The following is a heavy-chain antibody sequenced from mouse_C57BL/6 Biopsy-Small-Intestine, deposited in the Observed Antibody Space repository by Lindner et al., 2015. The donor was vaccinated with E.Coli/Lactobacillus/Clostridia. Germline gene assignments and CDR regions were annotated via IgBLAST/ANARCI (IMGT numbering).Heavy chain of an antibody. J-gene: IGHJ4*01. D-gene: IGHD2-1*01. CDR1: GGTLSNYA. Sequence: SVKVSCKASGGTLSNYAITWVRQAPGQGLEWMGGIIPIFGTVTYAQKFQGRVTITADKSTSTAYMELSSLRSEDTAVYYCGRRIRDGSNFYIDYWGQGTLVTVSS. CDR3: GRRIRDGSNFYIDY. V-gene: IGHV1-81*01. CDR2: IIPIFGTV.